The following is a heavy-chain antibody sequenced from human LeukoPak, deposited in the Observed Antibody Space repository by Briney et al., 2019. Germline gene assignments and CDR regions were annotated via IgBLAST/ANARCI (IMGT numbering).Heavy chain of an antibody. CDR3: ARGALRYFDWLKKDYYYMDV. V-gene: IGHV4-34*01. CDR2: INPSGST. J-gene: IGHJ6*03. Sequence: SESLSLTCAVYGGSFSGYYWSWIRQPPGKGLEWIGEINPSGSTNYNPSLKSRVTISVDTSKNQFSLKLKSVTAADTAVYYCARGALRYFDWLKKDYYYMDVWGKGTTVTISS. CDR1: GGSFSGYY. D-gene: IGHD3-9*01.